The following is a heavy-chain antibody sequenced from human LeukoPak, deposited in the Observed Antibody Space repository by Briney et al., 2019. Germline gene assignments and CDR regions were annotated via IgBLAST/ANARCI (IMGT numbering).Heavy chain of an antibody. V-gene: IGHV6-1*01. J-gene: IGHJ4*02. Sequence: SQTLSVTCAISGDSLSSINGAWNWVRQSPSRGLEWLGRPYYRSKWYSDYAVPIPGRISINPDTSKNQFTLHLFSVTPDDTAVYYCARDVATTGWYTFDDWGQGTRVTVSS. CDR1: GDSLSSINGA. D-gene: IGHD6-19*01. CDR3: ARDVATTGWYTFDD. CDR2: PYYRSKWYS.